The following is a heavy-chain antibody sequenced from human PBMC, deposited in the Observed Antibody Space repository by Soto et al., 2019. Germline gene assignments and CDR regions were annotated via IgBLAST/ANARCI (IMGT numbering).Heavy chain of an antibody. Sequence: QVQLQQWGAGLVKPSETLSLSCAVYGQSFSGHSWAWIRQPPVKGLEWIGAINESGSTYYNPSLKRRVTISTDTSKNQCSLKLSSVSAADTAAYFCARGSGIVALPGELEDVKYDYWGQGTLVNVSS. CDR1: GQSFSGHS. CDR2: INESGST. J-gene: IGHJ4*02. D-gene: IGHD2-21*01. CDR3: ARGSGIVALPGELEDVKYDY. V-gene: IGHV4-34*01.